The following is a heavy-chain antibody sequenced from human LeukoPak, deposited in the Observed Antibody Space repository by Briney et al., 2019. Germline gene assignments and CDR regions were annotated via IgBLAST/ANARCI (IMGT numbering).Heavy chain of an antibody. Sequence: GGSLRLSCTASGFTFSSYSMNWVRQAPGKGLEWVSYISSSSSTIYYADSVKGRFTISRDNAKNSLYLQMNSLRAEDTAVYYCAGVGSGYYLYYYYGMDVWGQGTTVTVSS. CDR2: ISSSSSTI. CDR1: GFTFSSYS. D-gene: IGHD3-3*01. CDR3: AGVGSGYYLYYYYGMDV. V-gene: IGHV3-48*01. J-gene: IGHJ6*02.